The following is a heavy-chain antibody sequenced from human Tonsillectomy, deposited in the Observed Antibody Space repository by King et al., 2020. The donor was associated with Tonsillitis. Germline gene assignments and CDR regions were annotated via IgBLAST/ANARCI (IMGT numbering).Heavy chain of an antibody. J-gene: IGHJ6*02. D-gene: IGHD2-15*01. Sequence: VQLVESGGGLIQPGGSLRLSCAASGFTVSSNYMSWVRQAPGKGLEWVSVIYSGGSTYYTDSVKGRFTISRDNSKNTLYLQMNSLRAEDTAVYYCARDVVVAASYGMDVWGQGTTVTGSS. CDR3: ARDVVVAASYGMDV. V-gene: IGHV3-53*01. CDR1: GFTVSSNY. CDR2: IYSGGST.